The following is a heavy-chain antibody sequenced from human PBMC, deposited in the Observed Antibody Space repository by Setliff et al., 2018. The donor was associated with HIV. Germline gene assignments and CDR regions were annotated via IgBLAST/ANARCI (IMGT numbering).Heavy chain of an antibody. CDR1: GGSFDAYY. V-gene: IGHV4-34*01. Sequence: ASETLSLTCDLYGGSFDAYYWSWIRQPPGKGLEWMGEINHSGNTTYNPSLESRVTISADTTKNQFSLKLNTVTAADTAVYYCLLEAPLMMGTTPPLWGQGTLVTVSS. D-gene: IGHD1-7*01. CDR2: INHSGNT. J-gene: IGHJ4*02. CDR3: LLEAPLMMGTTPPL.